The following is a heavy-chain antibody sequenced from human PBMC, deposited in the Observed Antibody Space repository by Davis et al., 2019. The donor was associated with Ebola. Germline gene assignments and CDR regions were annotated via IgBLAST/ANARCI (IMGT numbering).Heavy chain of an antibody. CDR1: GFTFSNAW. J-gene: IGHJ4*02. CDR3: ARDLDYGGNPDY. D-gene: IGHD4-23*01. Sequence: PGGSLRLSCAASGFTFSNAWMSWVRQAPGKGLVWVSRINSDGSSTSYADSVKGRFTISRDNAKNTLYLQMNSLRAEDTAVYYCARDLDYGGNPDYWGQGTLVTVSS. CDR2: INSDGSST. V-gene: IGHV3-74*01.